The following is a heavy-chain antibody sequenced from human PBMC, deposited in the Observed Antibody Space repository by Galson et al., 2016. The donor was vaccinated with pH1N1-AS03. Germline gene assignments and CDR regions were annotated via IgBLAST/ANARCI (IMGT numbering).Heavy chain of an antibody. J-gene: IGHJ6*02. Sequence: SVKVSCKASGYIFTGFYVHWVRQAPGQGLELMGWINPKSGVTNYAQKFQAWVTMTRDTSSSTAYMELSGLKSDDTAVYYCARDPRGPCSSATCATTYYFGMDVWGQGTTVIVSS. CDR1: GYIFTGFY. V-gene: IGHV1-2*04. CDR3: ARDPRGPCSSATCATTYYFGMDV. CDR2: INPKSGVT. D-gene: IGHD2/OR15-2a*01.